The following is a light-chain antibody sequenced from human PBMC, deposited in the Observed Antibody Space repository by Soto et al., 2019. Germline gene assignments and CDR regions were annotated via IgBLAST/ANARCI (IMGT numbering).Light chain of an antibody. J-gene: IGKJ2*01. V-gene: IGKV3-15*01. CDR2: GAS. Sequence: EIVMTQSPATLSVSPGERATLSCRASQSVSSNLAWYQQKPGQAPSLLIYGASTRATGTPARFSGSGSGTEFTLTISSLQSEDFAVYYCHHYGGSQYTFGQGTKLEI. CDR3: HHYGGSQYT. CDR1: QSVSSN.